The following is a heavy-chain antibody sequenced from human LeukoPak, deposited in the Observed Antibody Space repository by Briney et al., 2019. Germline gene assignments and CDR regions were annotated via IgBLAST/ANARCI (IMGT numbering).Heavy chain of an antibody. V-gene: IGHV4-59*08. Sequence: SETLSLTCTVSGGSISSYYWSWIRQPPGKGLEWIGEINHSRSTNYNPSLKSRVTISVDTSKNQFSLKLSSVTAADTAVYYCARQLSMSGRYFARYYMDVWGKGTTVTISS. D-gene: IGHD3-9*01. CDR1: GGSISSYY. CDR2: INHSRST. CDR3: ARQLSMSGRYFARYYMDV. J-gene: IGHJ6*03.